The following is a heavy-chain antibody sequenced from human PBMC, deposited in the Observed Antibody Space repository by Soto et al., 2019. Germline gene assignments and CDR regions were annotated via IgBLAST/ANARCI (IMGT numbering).Heavy chain of an antibody. D-gene: IGHD2-2*01. CDR3: ARQPESTSYFDY. J-gene: IGHJ4*02. V-gene: IGHV4-39*01. CDR2: VYQSGTT. Sequence: QLQLQESGPGLVRSSETLSLTCSVSGASISTSSDFWGWIRQAPGKGLEWIGNVYQSGTTRLNPSLKSRASIIVDRSKNQFSLELNSATAADRAVYYCARQPESTSYFDYWGQGILVTVSS. CDR1: GASISTSSDF.